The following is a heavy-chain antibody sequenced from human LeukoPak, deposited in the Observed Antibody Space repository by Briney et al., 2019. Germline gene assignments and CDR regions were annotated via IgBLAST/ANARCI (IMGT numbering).Heavy chain of an antibody. D-gene: IGHD3-3*01. J-gene: IGHJ5*02. V-gene: IGHV4-39*07. CDR3: ARGYYDFWSGYNNWFDP. CDR1: GGSISSSSYY. CDR2: IYYSGST. Sequence: SETLSLTCTVSGGSISSSSYYWGWIRQPPGKGLEWIGSIYYSGSTYYNPSLKSRVTISVDTSKNQFSLKLNSVTAADTAVYYCARGYYDFWSGYNNWFDPWGQGTLVTVYS.